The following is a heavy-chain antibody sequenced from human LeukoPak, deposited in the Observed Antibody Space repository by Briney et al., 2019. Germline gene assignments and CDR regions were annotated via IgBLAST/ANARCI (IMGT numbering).Heavy chain of an antibody. CDR1: GFTFSNYA. D-gene: IGHD2-15*01. Sequence: GGSLRLSCAASGFTFSNYALSWVRQAPGKGLEWVSSIKWNGGSTGYADSVKGRFTISRDNAKNSLYLQMNSLRAEDTALYYCARDGGDCSGDSCYVDYWGQGTLVTVSS. J-gene: IGHJ4*02. CDR3: ARDGGDCSGDSCYVDY. V-gene: IGHV3-20*04. CDR2: IKWNGGST.